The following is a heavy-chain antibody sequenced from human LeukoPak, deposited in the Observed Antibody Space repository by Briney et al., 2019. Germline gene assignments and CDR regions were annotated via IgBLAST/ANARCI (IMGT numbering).Heavy chain of an antibody. CDR2: INQDGSEK. CDR1: GFTFGTYW. V-gene: IGHV3-7*01. J-gene: IGHJ4*02. Sequence: GGSLRLSCAASGFTFGTYWMNWVRRAPGKGLEWVADINQDGSEKYYVDSVKGRFTISRDNAKNSLYLQMNSLRAEDTAVFYCARAGSLWFGESKLDYWGQGTLVAVSS. D-gene: IGHD3-10*01. CDR3: ARAGSLWFGESKLDY.